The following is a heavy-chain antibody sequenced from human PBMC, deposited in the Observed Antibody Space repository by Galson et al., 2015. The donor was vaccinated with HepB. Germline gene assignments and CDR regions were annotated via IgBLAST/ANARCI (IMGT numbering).Heavy chain of an antibody. CDR2: ISSSSSYI. CDR3: ASTRGTMVRGLNLAFDY. CDR1: GFTFSSYS. Sequence: SLRLSCAASGFTFSSYSMNWVRQAPGKGLEWVSSISSSSSYIYYADSVKGRFTISRDNAKNSLYLQMNSLRADDTAVYYCASTRGTMVRGLNLAFDYWGQGTLVTVSS. V-gene: IGHV3-21*01. D-gene: IGHD3-10*01. J-gene: IGHJ4*02.